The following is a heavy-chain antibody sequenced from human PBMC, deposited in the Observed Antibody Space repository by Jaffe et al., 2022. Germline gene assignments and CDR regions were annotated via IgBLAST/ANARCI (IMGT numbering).Heavy chain of an antibody. D-gene: IGHD4-17*01. Sequence: EVQLVESGGGLVQPGGSLKLSCAASGFTFSGSAMHWVRQASGKGLEWVGRIRSKANSYATAYAASVKGRFTISRDDSKNTAYLQMNSLKTEDTAVYYCTRQTTEGTYYYYYYMDVWGKGTTVTVSS. V-gene: IGHV3-73*02. J-gene: IGHJ6*03. CDR3: TRQTTEGTYYYYYYMDV. CDR2: IRSKANSYAT. CDR1: GFTFSGSA.